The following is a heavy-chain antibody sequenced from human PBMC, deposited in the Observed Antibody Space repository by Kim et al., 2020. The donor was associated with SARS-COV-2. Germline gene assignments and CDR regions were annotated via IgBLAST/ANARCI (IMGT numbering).Heavy chain of an antibody. J-gene: IGHJ4*02. CDR1: GLTFSNYG. Sequence: GGSLRLSCAASGLTFSNYGMTWVRQAPGKGLEWVSAISGSGGTTNYADTVKGRFTISRDNSKNTLYLQMNSLRAEDTAVYYCAKIVWGTSRYSDYWGQGTLVTVSS. CDR3: AKIVWGTSRYSDY. CDR2: ISGSGGTT. V-gene: IGHV3-23*01. D-gene: IGHD3-16*02.